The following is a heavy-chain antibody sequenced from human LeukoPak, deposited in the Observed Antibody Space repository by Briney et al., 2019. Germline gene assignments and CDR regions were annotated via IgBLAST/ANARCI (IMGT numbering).Heavy chain of an antibody. D-gene: IGHD6-19*01. CDR2: IYYSGST. Sequence: SEPLSLTCTVSGGSISSYYWSWIRQPLGKGLEWIGYIYYSGSTNYNPSLKSRVTISVDTSKNQFSLKLSSVTAADTAVYYCARDPNPSGWYSGAFDIWGQGTMVTVSS. J-gene: IGHJ3*02. CDR1: GGSISSYY. CDR3: ARDPNPSGWYSGAFDI. V-gene: IGHV4-59*01.